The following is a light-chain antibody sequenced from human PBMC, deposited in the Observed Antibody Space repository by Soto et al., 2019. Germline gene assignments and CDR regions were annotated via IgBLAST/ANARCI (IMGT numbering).Light chain of an antibody. CDR1: QSMNDW. Sequence: GDRVTITCRASQSMNDWVAWYQQKPGKAPKVLIYDASSLQSGVPSRFSGSGSGTEFTLTIDSLQPDDVATYYCLRYNAFSQTFGQGTKVEI. CDR3: LRYNAFSQT. CDR2: DAS. V-gene: IGKV1-5*01. J-gene: IGKJ1*01.